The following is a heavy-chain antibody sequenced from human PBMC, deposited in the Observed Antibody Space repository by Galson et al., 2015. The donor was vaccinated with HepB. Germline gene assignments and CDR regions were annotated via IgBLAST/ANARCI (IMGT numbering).Heavy chain of an antibody. V-gene: IGHV3-48*01. Sequence: SLRLSCAASGFRLTDYAMNWVRRAPGKGLEWAAYISSDSTTIHYADSVKGRFTISRDNAKNSVFLQMSSLRAEDTAVYYCARGMTTVTAYFDYWGQGTPVTVSS. CDR1: GFRLTDYA. J-gene: IGHJ4*02. D-gene: IGHD4-11*01. CDR3: ARGMTTVTAYFDY. CDR2: ISSDSTTI.